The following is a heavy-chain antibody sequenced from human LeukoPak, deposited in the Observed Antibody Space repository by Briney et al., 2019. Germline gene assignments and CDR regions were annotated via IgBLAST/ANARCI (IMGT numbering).Heavy chain of an antibody. CDR2: IYSGGST. V-gene: IGHV3-53*01. CDR1: GFTVSSNY. CDR3: ARGASSWEYTTFDI. Sequence: GGSLRLSCAASGFTVSSNYMSWVRQAPGKGLEWVSVIYSGGSTYYADSVKGRFTISRDNSKNAVFLQVNSLRAEDMAIYYCARGASSWEYTTFDIWGQGTIVTVSS. D-gene: IGHD6-13*01. J-gene: IGHJ3*02.